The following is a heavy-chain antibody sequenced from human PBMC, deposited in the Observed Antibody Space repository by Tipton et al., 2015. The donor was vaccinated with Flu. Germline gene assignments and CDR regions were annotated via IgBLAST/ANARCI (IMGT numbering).Heavy chain of an antibody. D-gene: IGHD4-11*01. Sequence: GLVKPSETLSLTCAVYGGSFSGYDWTWIRQPPGKGLEWIGEINHSGTTNYNPSLKSRVTMSVARSKNQFSLRLSSVTAADTAVYYCARRDYSNYVSEPKNWFDSWGQGTLVIVSS. V-gene: IGHV4-34*01. CDR2: INHSGTT. CDR1: GGSFSGYD. J-gene: IGHJ5*01. CDR3: ARRDYSNYVSEPKNWFDS.